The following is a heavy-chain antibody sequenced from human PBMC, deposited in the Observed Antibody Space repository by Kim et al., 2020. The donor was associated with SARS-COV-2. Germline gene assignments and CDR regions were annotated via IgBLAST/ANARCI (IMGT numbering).Heavy chain of an antibody. Sequence: ASVKVSCKASGYTFTSYYMHWVRQAPGQGLEWMGIINPSGGSTSYAQKFQGRVTMTRDTSTSTVYMELSSLRSEDTAVYYCARDHNLYSGYDVDYYFDYWGQGTLVTVSS. V-gene: IGHV1-46*01. D-gene: IGHD5-12*01. CDR3: ARDHNLYSGYDVDYYFDY. J-gene: IGHJ4*02. CDR2: INPSGGST. CDR1: GYTFTSYY.